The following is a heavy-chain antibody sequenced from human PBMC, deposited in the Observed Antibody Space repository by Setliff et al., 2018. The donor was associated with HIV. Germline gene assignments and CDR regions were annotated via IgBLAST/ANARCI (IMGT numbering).Heavy chain of an antibody. CDR3: AKELAAGGLGYFDS. CDR1: GFTFSNYA. D-gene: IGHD6-13*01. CDR2: ILSTGERT. V-gene: IGHV3-23*01. Sequence: PGGSLRLSCAASGFTFSNYAMSWVRQAPGEGLEWVSAILSTGERTFYADSVKGRFTISRDNSKNTVYLQMNSLRAEDTAEYYCAKELAAGGLGYFDSWGRGILVTVSS. J-gene: IGHJ4*02.